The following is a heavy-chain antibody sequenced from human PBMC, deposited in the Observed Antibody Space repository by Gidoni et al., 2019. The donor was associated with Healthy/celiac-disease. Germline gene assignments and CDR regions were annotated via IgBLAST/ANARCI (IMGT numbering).Heavy chain of an antibody. CDR1: GFTFSSYW. V-gene: IGHV3-7*01. Sequence: EVQRVESGGGLVQPGGSLRLSCAASGFTFSSYWMSWVRQAPGKGREWMANIKQDGSEKYYVDSVKGRFTISRDNAKNSLYLQMNSLRAEDTAVYYCAKEVGQWLAYGMDVWGQGTTVTVSS. CDR3: AKEVGQWLAYGMDV. J-gene: IGHJ6*02. CDR2: IKQDGSEK. D-gene: IGHD6-19*01.